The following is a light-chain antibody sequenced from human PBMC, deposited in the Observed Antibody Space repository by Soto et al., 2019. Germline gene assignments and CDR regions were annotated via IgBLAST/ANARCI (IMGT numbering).Light chain of an antibody. CDR2: GAS. Sequence: EVVMTQSPTTLPVSPGRRVTLSCRASQSINSNLAWFQQKPGQAPRLLIYGASSRATGIPARFSGSGSGTAFTLTISSLQSEDFAVYFCQHYYDWPYSFGQGTKLEMK. CDR3: QHYYDWPYS. J-gene: IGKJ2*01. V-gene: IGKV3-15*01. CDR1: QSINSN.